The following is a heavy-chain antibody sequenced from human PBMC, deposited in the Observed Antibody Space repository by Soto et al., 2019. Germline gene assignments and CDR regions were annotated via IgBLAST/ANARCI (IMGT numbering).Heavy chain of an antibody. CDR3: AFPATADFDY. CDR1: GGSISKTNW. Sequence: PSETLSLTCVVSGGSISKTNWLRLFRQPPGKGLEWIGEIYHSGTTHYSPSLQSRVTMSVDMSKNHFSLRLSSVTAADTAVYYCAFPATADFDYWGQGTQVTVSS. D-gene: IGHD6-13*01. J-gene: IGHJ4*02. V-gene: IGHV4-4*02. CDR2: IYHSGTT.